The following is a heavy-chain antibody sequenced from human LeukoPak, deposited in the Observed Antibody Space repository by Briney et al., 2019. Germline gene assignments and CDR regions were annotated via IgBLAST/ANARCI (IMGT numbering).Heavy chain of an antibody. CDR2: VHYSGNT. J-gene: IGHJ3*02. V-gene: IGHV4-39*07. Sequence: SETLSLTCTVSGGSISSSSYYWGWIRQPPGKGLEWVGSVHYSGNTFYNPSLKSRVTISLDTSKNHFSLKVHSVTAADTAVYYCAREDDTIADNTFDIWGQGTVVTVSS. CDR1: GGSISSSSYY. D-gene: IGHD6-13*01. CDR3: AREDDTIADNTFDI.